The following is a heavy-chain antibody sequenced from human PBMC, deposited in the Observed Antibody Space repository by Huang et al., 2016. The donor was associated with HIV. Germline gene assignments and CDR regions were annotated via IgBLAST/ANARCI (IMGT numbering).Heavy chain of an antibody. CDR3: ARYRLTGTFLDS. CDR1: GYTFTTYS. Sequence: QVQLVQSGSELRKPGASVKVSCKASGYTFTTYSLIWVRQDPGQGLEWMGWINTKTGKPTYAQGFTGRFVFSLDTTVSTAYLQISSLKTDDTAKYFCARYRLTGTFLDSWGQGTQVTVSS. J-gene: IGHJ4*02. V-gene: IGHV7-4-1*02. CDR2: INTKTGKP. D-gene: IGHD3-9*01.